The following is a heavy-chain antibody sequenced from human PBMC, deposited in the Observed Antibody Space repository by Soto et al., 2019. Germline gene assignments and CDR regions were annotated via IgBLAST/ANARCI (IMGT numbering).Heavy chain of an antibody. CDR3: AKGRRSSSWYGWFDP. Sequence: EVQLVESGGGLIQPGGSLRLSCAASGFTVSSNYMSWVRQAPGKGLEWGSVIYSGGSTYYADSVKGRFTISRDNSKNTLYLQMNSLRAEDTAVYYCAKGRRSSSWYGWFDPWGQGTLVTVSS. CDR1: GFTVSSNY. J-gene: IGHJ5*02. D-gene: IGHD6-13*01. CDR2: IYSGGST. V-gene: IGHV3-53*01.